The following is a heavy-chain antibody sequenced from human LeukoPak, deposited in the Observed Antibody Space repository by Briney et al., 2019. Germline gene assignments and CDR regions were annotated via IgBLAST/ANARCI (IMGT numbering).Heavy chain of an antibody. CDR2: IWYDGSNK. V-gene: IGHV3-33*01. J-gene: IGHJ3*02. Sequence: GRSLRLSCAASGFTFSSYGMHWVRQAPGKGLEWVAVIWYDGSNKYYADSVKGRFTISRDNSKNTLYLQMNSLRAEDTAVYYCARGYSGYDLPPSDAFDIWGQGTMVTVSS. CDR3: ARGYSGYDLPPSDAFDI. D-gene: IGHD5-12*01. CDR1: GFTFSSYG.